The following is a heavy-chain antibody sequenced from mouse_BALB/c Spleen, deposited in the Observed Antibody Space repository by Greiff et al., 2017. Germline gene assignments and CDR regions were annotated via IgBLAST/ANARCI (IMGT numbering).Heavy chain of an antibody. Sequence: QVQLKESGPGLVQPSQSLSITCTVSGFSLTSYGVHWVRQSPGKGLEWLGVIWSGGSTDYNAAFISRLSISKDNSKSQVFFKMNSLQANDTAIYYCARGEVRRGAWFAYWGQGTLVTVSA. CDR1: GFSLTSYG. V-gene: IGHV2-2*02. D-gene: IGHD2-14*01. CDR2: IWSGGST. J-gene: IGHJ3*01. CDR3: ARGEVRRGAWFAY.